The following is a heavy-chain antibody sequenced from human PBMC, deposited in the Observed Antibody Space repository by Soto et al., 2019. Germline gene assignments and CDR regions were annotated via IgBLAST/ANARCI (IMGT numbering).Heavy chain of an antibody. CDR1: GFTFSNYA. CDR3: ARPSILAAGTY. V-gene: IGHV3-23*01. J-gene: IGHJ4*02. D-gene: IGHD6-13*01. Sequence: EVQLLESGGGLAQPGGSLRLSCVASGFTFSNYAMSWVRQAPGKGLEWVSVISGGGASTDYADSVKGRFTISRDNSQNTLYLRLNSLRAEDTAVYYCARPSILAAGTYWGQGTLVTVSS. CDR2: ISGGGAST.